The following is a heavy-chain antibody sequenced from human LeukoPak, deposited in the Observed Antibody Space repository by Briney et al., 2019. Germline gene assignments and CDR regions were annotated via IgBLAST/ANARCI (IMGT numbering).Heavy chain of an antibody. J-gene: IGHJ6*02. V-gene: IGHV3-9*01. CDR1: GFTFDDYA. CDR2: ISSNSGSI. CDR3: AKVGSQGDYGMDV. D-gene: IGHD3-16*01. Sequence: PGGSLRLSCAATGFTFDDYAMHWVRQAPGKGLEWVSGISSNSGSIGYADSVKGRFTISRDNAKNSLYLQMNSLRAEDTALYYCAKVGSQGDYGMDVWGQGTTVTVSS.